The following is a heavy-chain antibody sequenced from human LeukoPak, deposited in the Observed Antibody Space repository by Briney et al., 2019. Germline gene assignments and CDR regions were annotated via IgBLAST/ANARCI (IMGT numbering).Heavy chain of an antibody. V-gene: IGHV1-18*01. CDR2: ISAYNGNT. CDR1: DPSTSYG. J-gene: IGHJ6*04. Sequence: GASVKVSCKASDPSTSYGISWVRQAPGQGLEWMGWISAYNGNTNYAQKLQGRVTMTTDTSTSTAYMELRSLRSDDTAVYYCARDPALGSSWPPVDVWGKGTTVTVSS. CDR3: ARDPALGSSWPPVDV. D-gene: IGHD6-13*01.